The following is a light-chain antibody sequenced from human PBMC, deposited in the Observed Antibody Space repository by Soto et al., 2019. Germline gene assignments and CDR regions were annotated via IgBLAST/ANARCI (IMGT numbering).Light chain of an antibody. J-gene: IGKJ2*01. CDR2: DAS. CDR1: QSISSW. CDR3: QQYNSYRYT. V-gene: IGKV1-5*01. Sequence: DIQMTPSPSTLSASVGERVTITCRSSQSISSWLAWYQQKPGKAPQLLIYDASSLESGVPSRVSGSGSGTEFTLTIRSLQPDDFATYYCQQYNSYRYTFGQGTKLEIK.